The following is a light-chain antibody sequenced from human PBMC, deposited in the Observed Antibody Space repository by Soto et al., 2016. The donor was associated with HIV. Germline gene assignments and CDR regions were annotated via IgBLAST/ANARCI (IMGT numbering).Light chain of an antibody. CDR3: QAWDSGRV. J-gene: IGLJ3*02. CDR2: QDN. CDR1: ELGNKY. Sequence: SYELTQPPSVSVSPGQTASITCSGDELGNKYVCWYQQKPGQSPILVIYQDNKRPSGIPERFSGSNSGNTATLTISGTRAMDEADYYCQAWDSGRVFGGGTKLTVL. V-gene: IGLV3-1*01.